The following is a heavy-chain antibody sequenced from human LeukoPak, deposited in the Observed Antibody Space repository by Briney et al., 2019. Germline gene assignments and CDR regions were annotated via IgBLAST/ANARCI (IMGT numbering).Heavy chain of an antibody. V-gene: IGHV1-18*04. CDR2: ISGYNGNT. Sequence: GASVKVSCKASGYTFTGYYMHWVRQAPGQGLEWMGWISGYNGNTNYAQKFQGRVTMTTDTSTNTAYMELRSLRSDDTAVYYCARSRSSDYASSAADYWGQGTLVTVSS. CDR1: GYTFTGYY. CDR3: ARSRSSDYASSAADY. J-gene: IGHJ4*02. D-gene: IGHD4-17*01.